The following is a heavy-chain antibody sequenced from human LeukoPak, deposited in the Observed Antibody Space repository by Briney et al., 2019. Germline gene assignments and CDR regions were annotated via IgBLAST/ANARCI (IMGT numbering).Heavy chain of an antibody. CDR1: GASISSYD. Sequence: PSETLSLTCTVSGASISSYDWSWIRQPAGKGLEWVGRIYTSGSTNYNPSLKSRVTLSVDTSKHQLSLKLRSVTAAATAVYYCARGPNDYSNYGDFDYWGQGTMVTVSS. CDR3: ARGPNDYSNYGDFDY. CDR2: IYTSGST. J-gene: IGHJ4*02. D-gene: IGHD4-11*01. V-gene: IGHV4-4*07.